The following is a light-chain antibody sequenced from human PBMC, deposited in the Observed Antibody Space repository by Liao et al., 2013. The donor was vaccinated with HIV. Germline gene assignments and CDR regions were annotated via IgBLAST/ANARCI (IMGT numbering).Light chain of an antibody. CDR3: QAWDSSTYVI. Sequence: SYELTQPPSVSVAPGKTARITCGGNNIGSKSVHWYQQKPGQAPVLVXYXDSDRPSGIPERFSGSNSGNTASLTISGAQAMDEADYYCQAWDSSTYVIFGGGTKLTVL. V-gene: IGLV3-21*01. CDR2: XDS. J-gene: IGLJ2*01. CDR1: NIGSKS.